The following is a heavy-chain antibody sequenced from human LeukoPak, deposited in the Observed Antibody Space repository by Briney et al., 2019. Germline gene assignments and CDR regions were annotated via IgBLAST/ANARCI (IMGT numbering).Heavy chain of an antibody. CDR2: IKQDGREK. D-gene: IGHD6-25*01. V-gene: IGHV3-7*04. J-gene: IGHJ5*02. CDR1: GFTLSDYW. Sequence: GGPLTLSCAASGFTLSDYWMTGVGQAPGKGLEWVANIKQDGREKYYVDSVKGRFTISRDNAKNSLYLQMNSLRVEDTAVYYCARDRIAAVGHWRWFDPWGQGTLVTVSS. CDR3: ARDRIAAVGHWRWFDP.